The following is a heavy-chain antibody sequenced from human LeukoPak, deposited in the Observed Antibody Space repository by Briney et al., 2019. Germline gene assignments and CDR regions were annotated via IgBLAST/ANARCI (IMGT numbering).Heavy chain of an antibody. CDR3: ARDHGAGTYGDYTDY. D-gene: IGHD3-10*01. CDR2: FDPEDGET. V-gene: IGHV1-24*01. Sequence: GASVKVSCKVSGYTLTELSMHWVRQAPGKGLEWMGGFDPEDGETIYAQKFQGRVTMTEDTSTDTAYMELSSLRSDDTAVYYCARDHGAGTYGDYTDYWGQGTLVTVSS. CDR1: GYTLTELS. J-gene: IGHJ4*02.